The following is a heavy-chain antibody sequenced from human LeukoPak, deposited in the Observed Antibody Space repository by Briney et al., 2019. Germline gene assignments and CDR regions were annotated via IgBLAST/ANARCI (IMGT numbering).Heavy chain of an antibody. Sequence: GASVKVSCKASGYTFTSYEINWVRQATGQGLEWRGWMNPDSGNTGYAQQFQGRVTMTRNTSISTAYMELSSLRSEDTAVYYCARGQIVYSFDRSGYFDYWGQGNLVTVSS. J-gene: IGHJ4*02. D-gene: IGHD3-22*01. V-gene: IGHV1-8*01. CDR2: MNPDSGNT. CDR1: GYTFTSYE. CDR3: ARGQIVYSFDRSGYFDY.